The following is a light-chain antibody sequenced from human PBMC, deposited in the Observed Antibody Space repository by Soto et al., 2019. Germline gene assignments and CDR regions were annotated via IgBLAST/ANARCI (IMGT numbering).Light chain of an antibody. CDR2: DAS. CDR3: QQFKSSPIT. V-gene: IGKV1-13*02. J-gene: IGKJ5*01. CDR1: QGISNA. Sequence: AIPLTQSPSSLSAFVGDRVTITCRASQGISNALAWYQQKSGKAPKLLIYDASTLESGVPSRFSGRGSGTDFTLTISSLQPEDFATYYCQQFKSSPITFGQGTRLEIK.